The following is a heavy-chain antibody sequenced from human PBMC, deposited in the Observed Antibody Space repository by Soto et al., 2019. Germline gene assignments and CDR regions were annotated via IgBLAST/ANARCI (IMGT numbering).Heavy chain of an antibody. CDR3: ARDQTGSGWPPVTFH. D-gene: IGHD6-19*01. CDR1: GYTFRNYY. V-gene: IGHV1-18*01. Sequence: QVQLVQSGAEVKKPGASVMVSCKASGYTFRNYYIIWVRQAPGQGLEWVGWISAYNGLTSYAEKFQGRVTMTTDTSTSTAYMEMRGLRSDDTAVYYCARDQTGSGWPPVTFHWGRGTLVTVSS. CDR2: ISAYNGLT. J-gene: IGHJ4*02.